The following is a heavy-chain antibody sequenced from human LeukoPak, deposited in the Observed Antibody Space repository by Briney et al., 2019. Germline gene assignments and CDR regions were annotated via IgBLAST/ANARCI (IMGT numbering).Heavy chain of an antibody. CDR2: IYYSGTT. CDR1: GGSISSYY. D-gene: IGHD1-1*01. CDR3: ARVSWFPGTSYYYMDV. J-gene: IGHJ6*03. Sequence: SETLSLTCTVAGGSISSYYWSWIRQPPGKGLEWIGYIYYSGTTNYNPSLKSRVTISVDTSKNQFSLKLSSVTAADTAVYYCARVSWFPGTSYYYMDVWGKGTTVTVSS. V-gene: IGHV4-59*01.